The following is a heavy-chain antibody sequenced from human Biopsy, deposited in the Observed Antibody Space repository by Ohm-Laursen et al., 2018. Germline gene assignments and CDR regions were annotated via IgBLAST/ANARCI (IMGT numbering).Heavy chain of an antibody. D-gene: IGHD2-8*01. CDR1: GYSFTFYE. V-gene: IGHV1-8*01. Sequence: ASVKVSCKTSGYSFTFYEINWVRQATGQGLEWLGWMNPDSGNTGSAQKFHDRVTMTMNTSINTAYLELSSLRSEDTAVYYCARFDNGFDKWGQGTLVTVSS. CDR3: ARFDNGFDK. J-gene: IGHJ4*02. CDR2: MNPDSGNT.